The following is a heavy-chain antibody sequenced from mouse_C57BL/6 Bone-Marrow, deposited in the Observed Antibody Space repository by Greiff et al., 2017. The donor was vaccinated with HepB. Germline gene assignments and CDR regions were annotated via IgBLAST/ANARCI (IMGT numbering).Heavy chain of an antibody. CDR3: ARDGGWLLRYFDV. D-gene: IGHD2-3*01. J-gene: IGHJ1*03. CDR1: GFTFSSYA. CDR2: ISDGGSYT. V-gene: IGHV5-4*01. Sequence: EVQVVESGGGLVKPGGSLKLSCAASGFTFSSYAMSWVRQTPEKRLEWVATISDGGSYTYYPDNVKGRFTISRDNAKNNLYLQMSHLKSEDTAMYYCARDGGWLLRYFDVWGTGTTVTVSS.